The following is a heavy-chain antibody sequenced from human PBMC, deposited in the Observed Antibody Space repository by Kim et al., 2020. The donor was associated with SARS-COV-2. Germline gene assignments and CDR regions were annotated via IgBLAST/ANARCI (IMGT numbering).Heavy chain of an antibody. J-gene: IGHJ4*02. Sequence: KLQGRVTMTTDTSTSTAYMELRSLRSDDTAVYYCARRDPAYCGGDCYYDYWGQGTLVTVSS. V-gene: IGHV1-18*01. D-gene: IGHD2-21*02. CDR3: ARRDPAYCGGDCYYDY.